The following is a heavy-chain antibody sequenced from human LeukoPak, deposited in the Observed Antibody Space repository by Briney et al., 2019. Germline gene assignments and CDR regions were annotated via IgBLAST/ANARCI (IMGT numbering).Heavy chain of an antibody. CDR1: GGTFSSYA. CDR2: IIPIFGTA. J-gene: IGHJ4*02. D-gene: IGHD5-18*01. Sequence: GASVKLSCKASGGTFSSYAISWVRQAPGQGLEWMGGIIPIFGTANYAQKFQGRVTITTDESTSTAYMELSSLRSEDTAVYYCASRRIKRARTAMVTHFDYWGQGTLVTVSS. V-gene: IGHV1-69*05. CDR3: ASRRIKRARTAMVTHFDY.